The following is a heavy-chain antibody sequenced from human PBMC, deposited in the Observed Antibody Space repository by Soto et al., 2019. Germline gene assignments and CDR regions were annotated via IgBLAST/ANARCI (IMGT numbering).Heavy chain of an antibody. Sequence: QVQLVQSGAEVKKPGASVKVSCKASGYTFTSYGISWVRQPPGPGREWMGGISAYNGNTNYAQKIQGRVTMTTDTSTSTAYMELRSLRSDDTAVYYCARDLAVAGYWDYYYGMDVWGQGTTVTVSS. V-gene: IGHV1-18*01. J-gene: IGHJ6*02. D-gene: IGHD6-19*01. CDR2: ISAYNGNT. CDR3: ARDLAVAGYWDYYYGMDV. CDR1: GYTFTSYG.